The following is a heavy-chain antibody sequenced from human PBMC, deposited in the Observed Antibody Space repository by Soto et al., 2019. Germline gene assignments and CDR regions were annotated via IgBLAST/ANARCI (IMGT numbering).Heavy chain of an antibody. CDR2: IIPIFGTA. CDR1: GGTFSSYA. Sequence: GASVKVSCKASGGTFSSYAISWVRQAPGQGLEWMGGIIPIFGTANYAQKFQGRVTITADESTSTAYMELSSLRSEDTAVYYCASAYCISTSCYPRPGYWGQGTLVTVSS. D-gene: IGHD2-2*01. V-gene: IGHV1-69*13. CDR3: ASAYCISTSCYPRPGY. J-gene: IGHJ4*02.